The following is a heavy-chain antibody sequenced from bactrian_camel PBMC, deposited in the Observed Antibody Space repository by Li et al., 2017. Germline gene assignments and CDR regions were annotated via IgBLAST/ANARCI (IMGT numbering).Heavy chain of an antibody. D-gene: IGHD2*01. Sequence: VQLVESGGGLVQPGGSLRLSCTASGFTFSRYAMSWVRQAPGKGLEWVSAINAGGGRTYYVDSVRGRFTISEDNADSTFHLRMNSLKLEDTAVYYCAAEYGDYSGAYYFAGGQGTQVTVS. V-gene: IGHV3S40*01. J-gene: IGHJ4*01. CDR3: AAEYGDYSGAYYFA. CDR2: INAGGGRT. CDR1: GFTFSRYA.